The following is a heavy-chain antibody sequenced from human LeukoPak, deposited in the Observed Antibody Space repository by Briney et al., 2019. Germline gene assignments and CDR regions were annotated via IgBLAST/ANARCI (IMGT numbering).Heavy chain of an antibody. CDR1: GFSFSSYW. CDR2: IKKDGSEK. V-gene: IGHV3-7*03. J-gene: IGHJ6*02. D-gene: IGHD2-2*01. CDR3: AKGEVRAGYYAMDV. Sequence: GGSLRLSCATSGFSFSSYWMSWVRQAPGKGLEWVANIKKDGSEKYYVDSVKGRFTISRDNVKNSLYLQMDSLRAEDTALYYCAKGEVRAGYYAMDVWDQGTTVTVSS.